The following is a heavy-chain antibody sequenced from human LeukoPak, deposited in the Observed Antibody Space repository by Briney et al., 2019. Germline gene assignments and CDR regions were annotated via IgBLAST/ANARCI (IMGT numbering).Heavy chain of an antibody. V-gene: IGHV3-23*01. D-gene: IGHD3-3*01. CDR1: GFPFSSHA. Sequence: GSLRLSCAASGFPFSSHAMSWVRRAPGKGLEWVSVIVGSGDSTYYADSVKGRFTISRDNSKNTLYLQLNSLRAEDTAVYYCSWGGSGYYAYWGQGTLVTVSS. CDR2: IVGSGDST. CDR3: SWGGSGYYAY. J-gene: IGHJ4*02.